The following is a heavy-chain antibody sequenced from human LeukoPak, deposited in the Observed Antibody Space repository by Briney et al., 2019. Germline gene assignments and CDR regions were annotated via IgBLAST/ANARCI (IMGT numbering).Heavy chain of an antibody. D-gene: IGHD2-21*01. V-gene: IGHV3-9*01. Sequence: GGSLRLSCAASGFTFDDYAMHWVRHAPGKGLEWVSGISWNSGSIGYADSVKGRFTISSDNAKNSLYLQMNSLRAEDTAVYYCARDWHTYYYYYYGMDVWGQGTTVTVSS. J-gene: IGHJ6*02. CDR1: GFTFDDYA. CDR3: ARDWHTYYYYYYGMDV. CDR2: ISWNSGSI.